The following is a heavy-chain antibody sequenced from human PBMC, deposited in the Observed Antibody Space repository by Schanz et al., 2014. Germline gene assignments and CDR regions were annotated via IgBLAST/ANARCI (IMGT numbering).Heavy chain of an antibody. V-gene: IGHV3-30*18. Sequence: QVQLVESGGGVAQPGRSLRLSCAASGFTFSSYGMHWVRQAPGKGLEWVAVILYDGSNKYYADSVKGRFTISRDNSKNTLYLQMNSLRAEDTAVYYCAKDQGSYGSGSYSYFDYWGQGTLATVSS. J-gene: IGHJ4*02. D-gene: IGHD3-10*01. CDR1: GFTFSSYG. CDR3: AKDQGSYGSGSYSYFDY. CDR2: ILYDGSNK.